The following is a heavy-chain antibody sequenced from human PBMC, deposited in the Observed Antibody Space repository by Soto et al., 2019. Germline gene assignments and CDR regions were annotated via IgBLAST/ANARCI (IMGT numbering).Heavy chain of an antibody. D-gene: IGHD4-17*01. CDR1: GDSVSKYC. J-gene: IGHJ5*02. V-gene: IGHV4-4*07. CDR2: IHSTRSP. CDR3: ARSPAYGDYANLDT. Sequence: SETLSLTCTVSGDSVSKYCWNWIRQPAGKGLEWIGRIHSTRSPNYNPSLKSRVTMSVDTSKNQFSLKLNLTSVTAADTAVYYCARSPAYGDYANLDTWGQGTLVTVSS.